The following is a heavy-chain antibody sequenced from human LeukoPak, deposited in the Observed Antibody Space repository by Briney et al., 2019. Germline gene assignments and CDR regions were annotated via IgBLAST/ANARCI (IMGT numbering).Heavy chain of an antibody. CDR3: ATTIGARLMYFDY. J-gene: IGHJ4*02. CDR1: GGSISSSSYY. Sequence: PSETLSLTCTVSGGSISSSSYYWGWIRQPPGKGLERIGSIYYSGSTYYNPSLKSRVTISVDTSKNQFSLKLSSVTAADTAVYYCATTIGARLMYFDYWGQGTLVTVSS. V-gene: IGHV4-39*07. D-gene: IGHD6-6*01. CDR2: IYYSGST.